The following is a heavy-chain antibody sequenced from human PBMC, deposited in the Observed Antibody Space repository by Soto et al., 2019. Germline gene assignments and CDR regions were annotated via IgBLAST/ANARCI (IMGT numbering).Heavy chain of an antibody. CDR2: ISYDGSNQ. CDR1: GFTFSNYA. J-gene: IGHJ1*01. CDR3: ARAPALYCSRGSCYLTSGYFHH. V-gene: IGHV3-30-3*01. D-gene: IGHD2-15*01. Sequence: SLRLSCAAAGFTFSNYAMHWVRQAPGKGLEWLAVISYDGSNQYYADSVRGRFTISRDNSKYTLYLQMNSLRAEDTALYYCARAPALYCSRGSCYLTSGYFHHWGQGTLVTVSS.